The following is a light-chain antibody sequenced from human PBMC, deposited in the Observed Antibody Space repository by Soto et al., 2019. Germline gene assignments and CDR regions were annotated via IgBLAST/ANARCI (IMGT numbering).Light chain of an antibody. V-gene: IGLV2-14*03. CDR2: DVN. Sequence: QSALTQPASVSGSPGQWITISCTGTSSDIGAYNFVSWYQQHPGKAPKIMLYDVNSRTSGVSNRFSGSKSGNTASLTISGLQAEDEADYYCTSWTTSTTMIFGGGTKLTVL. J-gene: IGLJ2*01. CDR1: SSDIGAYNF. CDR3: TSWTTSTTMI.